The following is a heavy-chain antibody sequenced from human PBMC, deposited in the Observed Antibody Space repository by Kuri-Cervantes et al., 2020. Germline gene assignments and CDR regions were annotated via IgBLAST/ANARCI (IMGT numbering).Heavy chain of an antibody. CDR3: AKDGGPGGYFDY. J-gene: IGHJ4*02. CDR1: GFTFSDYD. D-gene: IGHD3-16*01. CDR2: IRYDGSNK. V-gene: IGHV3-30*02. Sequence: LSLTCAASGFTFSDYDMHWVRQAPGKGPEWVAVIRYDGSNKYLADSVRGRFIISRDNSRNTLYLQMNSLRDEDTAVYYCAKDGGPGGYFDYWGQGTLVTVSS.